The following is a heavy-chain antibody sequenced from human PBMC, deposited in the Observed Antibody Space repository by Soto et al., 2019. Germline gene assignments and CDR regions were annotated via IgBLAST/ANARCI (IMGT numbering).Heavy chain of an antibody. Sequence: ASVKVSCKASGYSFTSYYMHWVRQAPGQGLEWMGWINAYNGNTNYAQNLQGRVTLTTDTSTSTAYMELRSLRSNDTAVYYCAMVDVYVTPSPQDVWGQGTTVTVSS. CDR2: INAYNGNT. V-gene: IGHV1-18*04. D-gene: IGHD3-16*01. J-gene: IGHJ6*02. CDR3: AMVDVYVTPSPQDV. CDR1: GYSFTSYY.